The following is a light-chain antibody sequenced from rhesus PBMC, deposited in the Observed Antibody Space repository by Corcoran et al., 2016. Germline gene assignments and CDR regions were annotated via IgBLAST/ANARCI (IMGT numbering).Light chain of an antibody. CDR1: QSIGSS. V-gene: IGKV6-55*01. Sequence: EIVLTQSPAFQSVTLKEKVTITCQASQSIGSSLHWYQQKPDQSTKLLIKYASQSISGVPSSFSGSGSGTDFTLTIKSLEAEDAATYYCQQISNFPHTFGQGTKVEIK. J-gene: IGKJ1*01. CDR2: YAS. CDR3: QQISNFPHT.